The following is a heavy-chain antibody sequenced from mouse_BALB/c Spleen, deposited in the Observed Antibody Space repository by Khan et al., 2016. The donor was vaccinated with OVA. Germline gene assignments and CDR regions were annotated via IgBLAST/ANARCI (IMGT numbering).Heavy chain of an antibody. CDR3: AREEALYYFDY. D-gene: IGHD3-2*02. Sequence: QVQLQQSGAELVRPGASVKLSCKTSGYIFTSYWIHWVKQRSGQGLEWIARIHPGTDNPYFNEKLKDKATLTADKSSSTAYMQLSSLKSEDSAVYFCAREEALYYFDYWGQGTTLTVSS. J-gene: IGHJ2*01. CDR1: GYIFTSYW. V-gene: IGHV1S132*01. CDR2: IHPGTDNP.